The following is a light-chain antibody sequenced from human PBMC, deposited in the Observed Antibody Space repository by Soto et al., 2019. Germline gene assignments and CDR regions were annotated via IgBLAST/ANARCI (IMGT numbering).Light chain of an antibody. J-gene: IGKJ4*01. CDR2: GAS. CDR1: QNINNNY. V-gene: IGKV3-20*01. CDR3: QQYTTALLT. Sequence: EIVLTQSPGTLSLSPGEGATLSCRASQNINNNYLAWYQQKPGQAPRLLIHGASSRATGIPDRFSGSGSGTDFTLTLSRLEPEDFAVYYCQQYTTALLTFGGGTKLEIK.